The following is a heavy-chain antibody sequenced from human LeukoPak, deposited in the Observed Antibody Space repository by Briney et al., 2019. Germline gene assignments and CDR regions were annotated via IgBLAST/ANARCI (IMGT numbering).Heavy chain of an antibody. J-gene: IGHJ4*02. CDR2: ISSSSSYI. Sequence: GGSMRLSCAASGFSFSSYTMNWVRQAPGKGLEWVSIISSSSSYIYYADSVKGRFTISRDNAKNALYLQMNSLRVEDTAVYYCARDGRCGGDCYASWGQGTLVTVSS. D-gene: IGHD2-21*02. CDR3: ARDGRCGGDCYAS. V-gene: IGHV3-21*01. CDR1: GFSFSSYT.